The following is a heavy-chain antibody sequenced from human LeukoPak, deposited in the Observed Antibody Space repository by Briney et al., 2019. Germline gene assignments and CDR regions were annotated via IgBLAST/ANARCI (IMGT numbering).Heavy chain of an antibody. V-gene: IGHV4-59*04. CDR1: GGSISSYY. CDR3: APRTFDI. J-gene: IGHJ3*02. Sequence: SETLSLTCTVSGGSISSYYWSWIRQPPGKGLEWIGYIYHSGSTYYNPSLKSRVTISVDRSKNQFSLKLSSVTAADTAVYYCAPRTFDIWGQGTMVTVSS. CDR2: IYHSGST.